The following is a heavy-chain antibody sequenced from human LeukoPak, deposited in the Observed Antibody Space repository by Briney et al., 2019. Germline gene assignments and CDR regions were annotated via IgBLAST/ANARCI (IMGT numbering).Heavy chain of an antibody. CDR2: MNPNSGNT. Sequence: ASVKVSCKASGYTFTSYDINWVRQATGQGLEWMGWMNPNSGNTGYAQKFQGRVTITRHTSISTAYMELSSLRSEDTAVYYCARGVRIAAAGTQKLYYFDYWGQGTLVTVSS. V-gene: IGHV1-8*03. J-gene: IGHJ4*02. CDR1: GYTFTSYD. CDR3: ARGVRIAAAGTQKLYYFDY. D-gene: IGHD6-13*01.